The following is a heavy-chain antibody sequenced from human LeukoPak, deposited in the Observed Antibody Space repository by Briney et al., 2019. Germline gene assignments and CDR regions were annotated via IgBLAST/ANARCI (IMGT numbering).Heavy chain of an antibody. CDR2: IIHSGST. J-gene: IGHJ2*01. V-gene: IGHV4-34*12. CDR3: ARSSDLPSNWYFDL. CDR1: GGSFSGYY. D-gene: IGHD2-21*02. Sequence: KTSETLSLTCAVYGGSFSGYYWSWIRPPPGKGLEWIGEIIHSGSTNYNPSLKSRVTISVDTSKNQFSLKLSSVTAADTAVYYCARSSDLPSNWYFDLWGRGTLVTVSS.